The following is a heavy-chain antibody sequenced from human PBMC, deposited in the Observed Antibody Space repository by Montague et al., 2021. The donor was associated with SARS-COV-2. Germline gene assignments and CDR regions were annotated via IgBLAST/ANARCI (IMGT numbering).Heavy chain of an antibody. Sequence: SETLSLTCTVSGGSISHYYWNWIRQPPGKGLEWIGYIYSSGGTNYNPSLKSRVTLSLDATKNHFSLRLSSVTAADTAVYYCARRTDILTGYYDYWGQGTLVTVSS. CDR2: IYSSGGT. V-gene: IGHV4-59*01. CDR3: ARRTDILTGYYDY. J-gene: IGHJ4*02. CDR1: GGSISHYY. D-gene: IGHD3-9*01.